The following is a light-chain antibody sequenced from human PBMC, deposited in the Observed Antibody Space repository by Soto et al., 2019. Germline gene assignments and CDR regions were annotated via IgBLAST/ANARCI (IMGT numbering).Light chain of an antibody. Sequence: QSALTQPASVSRSPGQSITISCSGTSRDIGAYNLVSWYQQPPGKAPKLLIYEVRNRPSGISYRFSGSKSGTTASLTISSPLPEDEADYYCSAYTSRSTLVFGGGTKVTVL. CDR2: EVR. CDR1: SRDIGAYNL. CDR3: SAYTSRSTLV. V-gene: IGLV2-14*01. J-gene: IGLJ2*01.